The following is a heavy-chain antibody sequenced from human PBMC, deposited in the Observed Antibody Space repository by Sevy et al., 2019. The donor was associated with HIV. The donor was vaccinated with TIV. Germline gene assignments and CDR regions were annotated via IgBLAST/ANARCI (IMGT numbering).Heavy chain of an antibody. CDR1: GFTFSSYA. D-gene: IGHD2-2*01. V-gene: IGHV3-30-3*01. Sequence: GGSLRLSCAASGFTFSSYAMHWVRRAPGKGLEWVAVISYDGSNKYYADSVKGRFTISRDNSKNTLYLQMNSLRAEDTAVYYCARDDVGCSSTSCYGFDYWGQGTLVTVSS. CDR2: ISYDGSNK. CDR3: ARDDVGCSSTSCYGFDY. J-gene: IGHJ4*02.